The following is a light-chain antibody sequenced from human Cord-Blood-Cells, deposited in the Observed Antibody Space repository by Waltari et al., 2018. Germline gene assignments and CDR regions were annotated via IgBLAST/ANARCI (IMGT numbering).Light chain of an antibody. CDR1: SSDVGGHNY. CDR3: SSYTSSSTLVV. CDR2: DVS. Sequence: QSALTQPASVSGSPGQPITTSCTGTSSDVGGHNYVSWYQQHPGKAPKLMIYDVSNRPSGVSNRFSGSKSGNTASLTISGLQAEDEADYYCSSYTSSSTLVVFGGGTKLTVL. J-gene: IGLJ2*01. V-gene: IGLV2-14*01.